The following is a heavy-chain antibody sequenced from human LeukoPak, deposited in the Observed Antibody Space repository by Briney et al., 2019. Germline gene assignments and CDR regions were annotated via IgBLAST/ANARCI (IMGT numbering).Heavy chain of an antibody. J-gene: IGHJ6*03. CDR2: INGDGSST. Sequence: PGGSLRLSCAASGFTFSSYWMHWVRQAPGKGLVWVSRINGDGSSTSYADSVKGRFTISRDNAKNTLYLQMNSLRAEDTAVYYCATGSGSPYYYYYYYMDVWGKGTTVTVSS. CDR3: ATGSGSPYYYYYYYMDV. CDR1: GFTFSSYW. V-gene: IGHV3-74*01. D-gene: IGHD3-10*01.